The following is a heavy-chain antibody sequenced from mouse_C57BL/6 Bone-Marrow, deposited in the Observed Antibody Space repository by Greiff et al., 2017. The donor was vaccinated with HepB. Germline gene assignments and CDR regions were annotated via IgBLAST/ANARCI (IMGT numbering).Heavy chain of an antibody. Sequence: QVQLQQSGAELARPGASVKLSCKASGYTFTSYGISWVKQRTGQGLEWIGEIYPRSGNTYYDEKFKGKATLTADKSSSTAYMELRSLTSEDSAVYFCARSYSSYYFDYWGQGTTLTVSS. D-gene: IGHD1-1*01. V-gene: IGHV1-81*01. CDR2: IYPRSGNT. CDR1: GYTFTSYG. CDR3: ARSYSSYYFDY. J-gene: IGHJ2*01.